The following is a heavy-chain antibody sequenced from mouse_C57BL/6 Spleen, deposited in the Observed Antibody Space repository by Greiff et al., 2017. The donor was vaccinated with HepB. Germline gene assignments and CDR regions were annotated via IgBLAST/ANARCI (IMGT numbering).Heavy chain of an antibody. CDR2: INPSTGGT. V-gene: IGHV1-42*01. D-gene: IGHD1-1*01. CDR3: AREGYYPFAY. Sequence: VQLKQSGPELVKPGASVKISCKASGYSFTGYYMNWVKQSPEKSLEWIGEINPSTGGTTYNQKFKAKATLTVDKSSSTAYMQLKSLTSEDSAVYYCAREGYYPFAYWGQGTLVTVSA. CDR1: GYSFTGYY. J-gene: IGHJ3*01.